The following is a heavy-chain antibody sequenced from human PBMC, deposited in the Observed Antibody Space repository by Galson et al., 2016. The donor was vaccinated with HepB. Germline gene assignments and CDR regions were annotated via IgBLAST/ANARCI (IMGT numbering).Heavy chain of an antibody. CDR2: IHDSGST. V-gene: IGHV4-61*01. J-gene: IGHJ4*02. CDR1: GGSVSSGTYY. CDR3: ARASGPLTYYYDSSGYEDY. Sequence: ETLSLTCTVSGGSVSSGTYYWSWIRLPPGKGLEWIGYIHDSGSTNYHPSLKSRVTISVDTSKNQFPLRLNSVTAADTAVYSCARASGPLTYYYDSSGYEDYWGQGTLVTVSS. D-gene: IGHD3-22*01.